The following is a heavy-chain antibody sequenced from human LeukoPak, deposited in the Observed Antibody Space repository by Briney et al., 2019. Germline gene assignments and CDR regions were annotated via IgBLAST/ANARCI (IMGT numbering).Heavy chain of an antibody. CDR2: MNPQSGGG. D-gene: IGHD3-10*01. CDR3: ATDYYGSGSYRYSNDY. CDR1: GYIFTSYD. V-gene: IGHV1-8*01. J-gene: IGHJ4*02. Sequence: ASVKVSCKASGYIFTSYDINWLRQAPGQGLEWMGWMNPQSGGGHSAGNFQGRITMTRDTSTDTAYMELSSLRSEDTAVYYCATDYYGSGSYRYSNDYWGQGTLVTVSS.